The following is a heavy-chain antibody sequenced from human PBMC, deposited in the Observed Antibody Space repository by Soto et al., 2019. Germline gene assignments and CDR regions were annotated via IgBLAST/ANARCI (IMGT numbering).Heavy chain of an antibody. D-gene: IGHD2-2*01. J-gene: IGHJ5*02. CDR3: ASSPGGYCSSTSCPAVRLPENWFDP. V-gene: IGHV3-74*01. CDR2: INSDGSST. Sequence: GGSLRLSCAASGFTFSSYWMHWVRQAPGKGLVWVSRINSDGSSTSYADSVKGRFTISRDNAKNTLYLQMNSLRAEDTAVYYCASSPGGYCSSTSCPAVRLPENWFDPWGQGTLVTVSS. CDR1: GFTFSSYW.